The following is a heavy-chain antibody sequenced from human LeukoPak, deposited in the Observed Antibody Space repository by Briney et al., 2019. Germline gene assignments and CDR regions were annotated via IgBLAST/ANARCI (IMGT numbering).Heavy chain of an antibody. D-gene: IGHD3-10*01. CDR1: GFTFSSYS. Sequence: GGSLRLSCAASGFTFSSYSMNWVRQAPGKGLEWVSAISGTGGSTYYADSVRGRFTISRDNSKNTLYLQMNSLRAEDTAIYYCAKGPLRGVTKGPIDFWGQGTLVTVSS. CDR2: ISGTGGST. V-gene: IGHV3-23*01. J-gene: IGHJ4*02. CDR3: AKGPLRGVTKGPIDF.